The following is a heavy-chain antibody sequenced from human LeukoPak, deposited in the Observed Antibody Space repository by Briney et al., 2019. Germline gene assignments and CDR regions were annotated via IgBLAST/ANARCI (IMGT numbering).Heavy chain of an antibody. Sequence: GRSLRLSCAASGFTFNNYVMHWVCQAPGKGLEGVALISYDGSNKYYADSVRGRFTISRDNSKNTLYLQMNSLRPEDTAVYYCVRDFEGFCGGDCYSMDFWGQGTLATVSS. D-gene: IGHD2-21*02. CDR2: ISYDGSNK. V-gene: IGHV3-30*03. J-gene: IGHJ4*02. CDR1: GFTFNNYV. CDR3: VRDFEGFCGGDCYSMDF.